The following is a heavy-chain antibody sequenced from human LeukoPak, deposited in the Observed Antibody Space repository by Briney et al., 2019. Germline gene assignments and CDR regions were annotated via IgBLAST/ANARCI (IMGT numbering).Heavy chain of an antibody. CDR1: GGSISSFY. J-gene: IGHJ4*02. Sequence: SETLSLTCTVSGGSISSFYCSWIRQPAGKGLEWIGRIYTSGSTNYNPSLKSRVTMSVDTSKNQFSLKLSSVTAADTAVYYCARGGEYSSSSGLFDFWGQGTLVTVSS. D-gene: IGHD6-6*01. CDR2: IYTSGST. CDR3: ARGGEYSSSSGLFDF. V-gene: IGHV4-4*07.